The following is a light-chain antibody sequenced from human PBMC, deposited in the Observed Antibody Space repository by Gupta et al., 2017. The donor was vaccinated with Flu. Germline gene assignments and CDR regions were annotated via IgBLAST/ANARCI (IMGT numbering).Light chain of an antibody. CDR1: RSVDIY. V-gene: IGKV3-11*01. J-gene: IGKJ4*01. Sequence: ERGTLSCRASRSVDIYLAWYLQKPGQTPRLLIYDVSNRATGIPARFSGSGSGTDFTLTISSLEPEDFAVYYCQQRTNWPSLSFGGGTKVEIK. CDR3: QQRTNWPSLS. CDR2: DVS.